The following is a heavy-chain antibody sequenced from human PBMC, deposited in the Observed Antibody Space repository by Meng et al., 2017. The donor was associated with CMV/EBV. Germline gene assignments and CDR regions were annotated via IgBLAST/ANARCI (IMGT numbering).Heavy chain of an antibody. CDR1: GYTFTSYY. J-gene: IGHJ4*02. Sequence: KASGYTFTSYYVHWVRRAPGQGLEWMGIINPSGGGTSYAQKFRGRVTMTRDTSTSTVYMELSSLRSEDTAVYYCARGGNPKPKGFDYWGQGTLVTVSS. CDR3: ARGGNPKPKGFDY. CDR2: INPSGGGT. D-gene: IGHD1-14*01. V-gene: IGHV1-46*01.